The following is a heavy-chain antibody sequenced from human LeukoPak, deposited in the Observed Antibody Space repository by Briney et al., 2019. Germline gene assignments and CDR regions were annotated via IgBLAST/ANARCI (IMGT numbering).Heavy chain of an antibody. CDR2: ISGTRSYI. CDR1: GFTFFSYT. CDR3: AREVQLERLAFGKEGSAFDY. V-gene: IGHV3-21*01. Sequence: GGSLRLSCAASGFTFFSYTMNWVRQAPGKGLEWVSSISGTRSYIYYADSVKGRFTISRDNAKNSLYLQMNSLRAEDTAVYYCAREVQLERLAFGKEGSAFDYWGQGTLVTVSS. J-gene: IGHJ4*02. D-gene: IGHD1-1*01.